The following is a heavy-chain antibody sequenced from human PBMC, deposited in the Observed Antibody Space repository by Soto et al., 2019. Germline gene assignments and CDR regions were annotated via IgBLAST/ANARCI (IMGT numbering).Heavy chain of an antibody. CDR2: IIPIFGTA. J-gene: IGHJ4*02. Sequence: APVKVSCQASGGTFRSYSINWVRQAPGQGLEWMGGIIPIFGTANYAQKFQGRVTITADESTSTAYMELSSLRSEDTAVYYCARGRDSSSWQVEYWGQGTLVTVSS. CDR3: ARGRDSSSWQVEY. V-gene: IGHV1-69*13. CDR1: GGTFRSYS. D-gene: IGHD6-13*01.